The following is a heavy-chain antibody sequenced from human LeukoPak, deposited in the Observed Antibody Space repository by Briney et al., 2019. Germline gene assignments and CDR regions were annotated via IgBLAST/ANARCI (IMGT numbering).Heavy chain of an antibody. Sequence: PGGSLRLSCAASGFSLSNYGMHWVRQAPGKGLEWVAALLYDGNTKHYAESVKGRFTISRDISKNTFYLEMNSLTAEDTAVYYCARDHRPEIQYYYLDVWGKGTMVAVSS. J-gene: IGHJ6*03. CDR3: ARDHRPEIQYYYLDV. D-gene: IGHD1-14*01. CDR2: LLYDGNTK. V-gene: IGHV3-33*01. CDR1: GFSLSNYG.